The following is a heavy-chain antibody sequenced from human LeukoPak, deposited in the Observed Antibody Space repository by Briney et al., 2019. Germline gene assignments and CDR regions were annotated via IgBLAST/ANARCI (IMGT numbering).Heavy chain of an antibody. CDR1: GNSFGDYY. J-gene: IGHJ4*02. V-gene: IGHV4-4*07. CDR2: IYTSGST. CDR3: ARVRLEGCIDY. Sequence: SETLSLTCTVSGNSFGDYYRSWIRQPAGKGLEWIGRIYTSGSTTYNPSLKSRVTISVDTSKNQFSLKLSSVTAADTAVYYCARVRLEGCIDYWGQGTLVTVSS. D-gene: IGHD2-8*01.